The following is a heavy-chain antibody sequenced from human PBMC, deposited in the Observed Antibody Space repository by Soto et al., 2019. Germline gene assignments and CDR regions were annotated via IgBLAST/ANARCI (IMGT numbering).Heavy chain of an antibody. CDR3: AIVRRLVGLRGAAAGFNFDY. D-gene: IGHD6-13*01. Sequence: GGSLRLSCAASGFTFSSYAMSWVRQAPGKGLEWVSAISGSGGSTYYAESVKGRFTISRDNSKHTLYLQMNSLRAEDTAVYYYAIVRRLVGLRGAAAGFNFDYWGQGTLVTISS. CDR1: GFTFSSYA. V-gene: IGHV3-23*01. CDR2: ISGSGGST. J-gene: IGHJ4*02.